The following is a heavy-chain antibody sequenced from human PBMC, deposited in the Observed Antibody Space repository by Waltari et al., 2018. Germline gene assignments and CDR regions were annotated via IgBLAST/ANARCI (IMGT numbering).Heavy chain of an antibody. CDR3: ARGTAAGRNYYYYGMDV. Sequence: QVQLVQSGAEVKKTGASVKVSCKASGSTFTSYDINWVRQATGQGLEWMGWMNPNSGNTGYAQKFQGRVTMTRNTSISTAYMEVISLRSEDTAVYYCARGTAAGRNYYYYGMDVWGQGTTVTVSS. CDR2: MNPNSGNT. D-gene: IGHD6-13*01. J-gene: IGHJ6*02. CDR1: GSTFTSYD. V-gene: IGHV1-8*01.